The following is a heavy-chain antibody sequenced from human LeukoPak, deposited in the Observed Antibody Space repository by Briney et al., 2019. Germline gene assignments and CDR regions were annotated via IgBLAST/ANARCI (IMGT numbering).Heavy chain of an antibody. J-gene: IGHJ4*02. CDR1: GFTFSSYW. V-gene: IGHV3-74*01. CDR3: AGVCDYYGDYVRFDY. CDR2: INSDGSSA. Sequence: GGSLRLSCAASGFTFSSYWRHWVRQAPGKGLVWVSRINSDGSSANYADSVKGRFTISRDNAKTTLYLKMNSLRAEDTAVYYCAGVCDYYGDYVRFDYWGQGTLVTASS. D-gene: IGHD4-17*01.